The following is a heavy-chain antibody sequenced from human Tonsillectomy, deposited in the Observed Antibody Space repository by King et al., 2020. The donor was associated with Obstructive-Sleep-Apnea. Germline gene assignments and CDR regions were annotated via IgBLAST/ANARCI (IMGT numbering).Heavy chain of an antibody. J-gene: IGHJ5*02. CDR1: GYTFTSYY. Sequence: QLVQSGAEVKKPGASVKVSCKASGYTFTSYYMHWVRQAPGQGLEWMGIINPSGVSTSYAQRFQGKVTMTRDTSTSTVYMELCSLRSKDTAVYSLARDGKPYYYDSSGWNWFDPWGQGTLVTVSS. CDR2: INPSGVST. V-gene: IGHV1-46*01. D-gene: IGHD3-22*01. CDR3: ARDGKPYYYDSSGWNWFDP.